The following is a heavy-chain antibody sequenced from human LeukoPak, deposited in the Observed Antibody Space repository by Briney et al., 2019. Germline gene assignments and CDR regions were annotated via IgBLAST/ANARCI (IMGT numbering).Heavy chain of an antibody. J-gene: IGHJ4*02. CDR1: GFTFSFYW. V-gene: IGHV3-7*04. D-gene: IGHD3-22*01. CDR3: ARDEHQYYSESSGRFDY. Sequence: EGSLRLSCVAPGFTFSFYWMGWVRQAPGKGLEWVANIKQDGSEKYYVDSARGRFTISRDNAKNSLYLQMNSLRAEDTAVYYCARDEHQYYSESSGRFDYWGQGVLVTVSS. CDR2: IKQDGSEK.